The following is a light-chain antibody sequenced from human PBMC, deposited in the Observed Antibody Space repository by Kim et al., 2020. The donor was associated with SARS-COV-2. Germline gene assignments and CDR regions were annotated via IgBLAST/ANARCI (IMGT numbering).Light chain of an antibody. CDR1: QGVGDF. J-gene: IGKJ5*01. CDR3: QRSSWPIT. Sequence: SLAPGEGATLSCRASQGVGDFLAWYQQRPGQAPRLLIYDATKRATGIPARFSGSGSGTDFTLTINTLQSEDFAIYFCQRSSWPITFGQGTRLEIK. V-gene: IGKV3D-11*01. CDR2: DAT.